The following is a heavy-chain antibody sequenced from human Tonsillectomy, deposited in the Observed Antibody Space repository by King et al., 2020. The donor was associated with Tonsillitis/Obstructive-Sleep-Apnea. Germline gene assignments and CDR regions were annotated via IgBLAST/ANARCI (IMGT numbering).Heavy chain of an antibody. CDR1: GFTFSSYS. D-gene: IGHD4-17*01. CDR2: ISRSSHYI. V-gene: IGHV3-21*01. Sequence: VQLVQSGGGLVKPGGSLRRSCAASGFTFSSYSMNWVRQAPGKGLEWVSSISRSSHYIYYADSGKGRFTISRDNAKNSLYLQMNSLRAEDTAVYYCARDKKDYGDYETMNSCAYWGQGTLVTVSS. J-gene: IGHJ4*02. CDR3: ARDKKDYGDYETMNSCAY.